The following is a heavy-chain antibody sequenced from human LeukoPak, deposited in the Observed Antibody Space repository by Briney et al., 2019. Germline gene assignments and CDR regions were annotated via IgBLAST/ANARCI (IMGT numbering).Heavy chain of an antibody. CDR1: GFTFSSYA. CDR2: ISGSGGST. D-gene: IGHD6-13*01. Sequence: PGGSLRLSCAASGFTFSSYAMGWVRQAPGRGLEWVSAISGSGGSTYYADSVKGRFTISRDNSKNTLYLQMNSLRAEDTAVYYCATDPRTAAAGIPLDPWGQGTLVTVSS. J-gene: IGHJ5*02. CDR3: ATDPRTAAAGIPLDP. V-gene: IGHV3-23*01.